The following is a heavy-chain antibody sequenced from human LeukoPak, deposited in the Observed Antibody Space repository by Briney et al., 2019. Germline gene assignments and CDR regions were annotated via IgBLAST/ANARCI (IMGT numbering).Heavy chain of an antibody. Sequence: ASVKVSCKASGYTFTAHHIHWVRQAPGQGLEWMGWLNPNSGGTNYAQKFQGRVNMSRDTSINTAYMELNSLRSDDTAVYYCERVDANAWYGKIDYWGQGTLVSVSS. D-gene: IGHD6-13*01. CDR1: GYTFTAHH. CDR3: ERVDANAWYGKIDY. J-gene: IGHJ4*02. V-gene: IGHV1-2*02. CDR2: LNPNSGGT.